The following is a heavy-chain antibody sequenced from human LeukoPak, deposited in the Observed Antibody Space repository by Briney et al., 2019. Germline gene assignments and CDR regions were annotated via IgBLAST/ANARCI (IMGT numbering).Heavy chain of an antibody. D-gene: IGHD3-10*01. V-gene: IGHV3-7*03. CDR1: GFTFSSFW. CDR2: IKEDGSEK. Sequence: PGGSLRLSCAVSGFTFSSFWMTWVRQAPGKGLEWVAKIKEDGSEKYYVDSVKGRFTVSRDNVKNSLFLQMNSLRVEDTATYYCARLYSAVYYGVAFDIWGQGTMVTVSS. CDR3: ARLYSAVYYGVAFDI. J-gene: IGHJ3*02.